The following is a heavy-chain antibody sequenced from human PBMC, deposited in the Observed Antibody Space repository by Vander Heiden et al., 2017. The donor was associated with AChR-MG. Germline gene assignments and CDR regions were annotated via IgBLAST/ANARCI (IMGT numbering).Heavy chain of an antibody. CDR1: GGSISSGGYS. V-gene: IGHV4-30-2*01. CDR3: ARGEPYGDYEYYYYGMDV. J-gene: IGHJ6*02. D-gene: IGHD4-17*01. CDR2: IYHSGST. Sequence: QLQLQESGSGLVKPSQTLSLTYAVSGGSISSGGYSWSWIRQPPGKGLEWIGYIYHSGSTYYNPSLKSRVTISVDRSKNQFSLKLSSVTAADTAVYYCARGEPYGDYEYYYYGMDVWGQGTTVTVSS.